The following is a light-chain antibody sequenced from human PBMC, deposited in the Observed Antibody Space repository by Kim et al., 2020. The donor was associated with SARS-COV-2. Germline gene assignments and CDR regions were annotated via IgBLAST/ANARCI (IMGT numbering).Light chain of an antibody. V-gene: IGLV1-40*01. CDR1: SSNIGAGYD. CDR2: GNS. Sequence: QSVLTQPPSVSGAPGQRVTISCTGSSSNIGAGYDVHWYQQLPGTAPKLLMYGNSNRPSGVPDRFSGSKSATSASLAITGLQAEDEADYYCQSYDSSLSGYVFGTGTKVTV. J-gene: IGLJ1*01. CDR3: QSYDSSLSGYV.